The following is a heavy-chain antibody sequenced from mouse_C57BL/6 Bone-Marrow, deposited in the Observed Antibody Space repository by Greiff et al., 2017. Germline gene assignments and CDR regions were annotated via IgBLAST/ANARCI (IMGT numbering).Heavy chain of an antibody. CDR3: ARQIYYYYDGFYYAMDY. V-gene: IGHV5-6*01. J-gene: IGHJ4*01. Sequence: EVKVIESGGDLVKPGGSLKLSCAASGFTFSSYGMSWVRQTPDKRLEWVATISSGGSYTYYPDSVKGRFTISRDNAKNTLYLQMSSLKSEDTAMYYCARQIYYYYDGFYYAMDYWGQGTSVTVSS. CDR2: ISSGGSYT. D-gene: IGHD2-4*01. CDR1: GFTFSSYG.